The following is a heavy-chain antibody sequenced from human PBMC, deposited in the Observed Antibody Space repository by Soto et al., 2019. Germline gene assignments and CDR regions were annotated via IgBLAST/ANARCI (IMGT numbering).Heavy chain of an antibody. CDR3: AREVRGCTSTSCYSRALVP. CDR2: IYNSGST. CDR1: GGSVSSGSYY. V-gene: IGHV4-61*01. D-gene: IGHD2-2*01. Sequence: KTSETLSLTCTVSGGSVSSGSYYWSWIRQPPGKGLEWIGYIYNSGSTNYNPSLKSRVTISVDTSKRQFSLRLSSVTAADTAVYYCAREVRGCTSTSCYSRALVPWGQGILVTVSS. J-gene: IGHJ5*02.